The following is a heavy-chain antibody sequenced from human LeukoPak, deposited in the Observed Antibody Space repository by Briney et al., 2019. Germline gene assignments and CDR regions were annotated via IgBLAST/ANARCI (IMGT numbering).Heavy chain of an antibody. Sequence: ASVKVSCKASGGTFSSYAISWVRQAPGQGLEWMGGIIPIFGTANYAQKFQGRVTITTDESTSTAYMELSSLRSEDTAVYYCARSLGATYYYYYMDVWGKGTTVTVSS. V-gene: IGHV1-69*05. D-gene: IGHD1-26*01. CDR1: GGTFSSYA. J-gene: IGHJ6*03. CDR3: ARSLGATYYYYYMDV. CDR2: IIPIFGTA.